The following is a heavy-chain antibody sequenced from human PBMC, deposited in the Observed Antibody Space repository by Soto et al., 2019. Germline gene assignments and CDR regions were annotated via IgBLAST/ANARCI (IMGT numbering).Heavy chain of an antibody. J-gene: IGHJ5*02. Sequence: SGPTLVNPTQTLTLTCTFSGFSLSTSGVGVGWIRQPPGKALEWLALIYWDDDKRYSPSLKSRLTITKDTSKNQVVLTMTNMDPVDTATYYCAHRQYDPDRWPTLRFLEWYTRVWFDPWGQGTLVTVSS. D-gene: IGHD3-3*01. V-gene: IGHV2-5*02. CDR2: IYWDDDK. CDR3: AHRQYDPDRWPTLRFLEWYTRVWFDP. CDR1: GFSLSTSGVG.